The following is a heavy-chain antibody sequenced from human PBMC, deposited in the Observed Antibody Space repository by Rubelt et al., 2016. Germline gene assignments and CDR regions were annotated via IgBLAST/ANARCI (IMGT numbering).Heavy chain of an antibody. V-gene: IGHV4-34*01. Sequence: QLQLQESGPGLVKPSETLSLTCAVYGGSFSGYYWSWIRQPPGKGLEWIGEINHSGSTNYNPSLKSRVTISVDPSKNQFSLKLSSVTAADTAVYYCARGIADSYIVGAKGLGMDVWGQGTTVTVSS. D-gene: IGHD1-26*01. CDR1: GGSFSGYY. J-gene: IGHJ6*02. CDR2: INHSGST. CDR3: ARGIADSYIVGAKGLGMDV.